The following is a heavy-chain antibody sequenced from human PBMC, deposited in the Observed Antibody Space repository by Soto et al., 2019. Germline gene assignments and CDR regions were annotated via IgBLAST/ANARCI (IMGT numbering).Heavy chain of an antibody. CDR2: IYWDDDK. Sequence: QITLKESGPTLVKPTQTLTLTCTFSGFSLSTSGVGVGWIRQPPGKALEWLALIYWDDDKRYSPSLKSRLTITKDTSKNQVVLTMTNMDPVDTATYYCAHIGDYGDYVGSYYYYGMDVWGQGTTFTVSS. V-gene: IGHV2-5*02. CDR3: AHIGDYGDYVGSYYYYGMDV. J-gene: IGHJ6*02. CDR1: GFSLSTSGVG. D-gene: IGHD4-17*01.